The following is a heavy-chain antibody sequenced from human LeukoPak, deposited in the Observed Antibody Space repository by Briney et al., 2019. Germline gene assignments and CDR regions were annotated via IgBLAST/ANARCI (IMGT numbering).Heavy chain of an antibody. CDR2: INHSGST. J-gene: IGHJ4*02. Sequence: SETLSLTCAVYGGSFSGYYWSWIRQPPGKGLEWIGEINHSGSTNYNPSLKSRVTISVDTSKNQFSLKLSSVTAADTAVYYCARHRPTTSSSPTFDYWGQGILVTVSS. D-gene: IGHD6-13*01. V-gene: IGHV4-34*01. CDR1: GGSFSGYY. CDR3: ARHRPTTSSSPTFDY.